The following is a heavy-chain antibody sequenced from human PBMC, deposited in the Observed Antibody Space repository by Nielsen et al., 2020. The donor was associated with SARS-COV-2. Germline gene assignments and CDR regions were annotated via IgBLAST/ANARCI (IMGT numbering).Heavy chain of an antibody. Sequence: GGSLRLSCAASGFTFSSYSMNWVRQAPGKGLEWVSSISSSSSYIYYADSVKGRFTISRDNAKNSLYLQMNSLRAEDTAVYYCARAPKVTTVYGFDYWGQGTLVTVSS. V-gene: IGHV3-21*01. D-gene: IGHD4-17*01. CDR2: ISSSSSYI. CDR1: GFTFSSYS. CDR3: ARAPKVTTVYGFDY. J-gene: IGHJ4*02.